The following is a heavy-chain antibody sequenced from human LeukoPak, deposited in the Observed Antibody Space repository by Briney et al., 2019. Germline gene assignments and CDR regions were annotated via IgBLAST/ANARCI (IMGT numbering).Heavy chain of an antibody. CDR1: GASISSGSNY. D-gene: IGHD3-10*01. V-gene: IGHV4-39*01. J-gene: IGHJ3*02. Sequence: PSETLSLTCSVSGASISSGSNYWSWIRQPPGKGLEWIGEINHSGSTNYNPSLKSRVTISVDTSKNQFSLKLSSVTAADTAVYYCARHRYGSGSYYRSAVRYAFDIWGQGTMVTVSS. CDR3: ARHRYGSGSYYRSAVRYAFDI. CDR2: INHSGST.